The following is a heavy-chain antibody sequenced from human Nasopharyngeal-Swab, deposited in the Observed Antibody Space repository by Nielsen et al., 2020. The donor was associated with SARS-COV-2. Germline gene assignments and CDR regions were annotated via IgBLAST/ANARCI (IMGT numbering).Heavy chain of an antibody. CDR1: GDSISSYY. V-gene: IGHV4-59*08. CDR2: T. CDR3: ARRGRIPVYGTSDDFYYYLDV. Sequence: SETLSLTYTVSGDSISSYYWAWIRQPPGEGLEWIGSTNYNPSLTSRVTISVDTSKNQVSLRLTSVTAADTAIYYCARRGRIPVYGTSDDFYYYLDVWGKGTRVTVSS. D-gene: IGHD6-19*01. J-gene: IGHJ6*03.